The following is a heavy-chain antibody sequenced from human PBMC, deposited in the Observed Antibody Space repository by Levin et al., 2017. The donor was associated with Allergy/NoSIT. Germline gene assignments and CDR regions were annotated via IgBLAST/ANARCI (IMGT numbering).Heavy chain of an antibody. D-gene: IGHD1-26*01. CDR2: IWYDGSNK. Sequence: GGSLRLSCAASGFTFSSYGMHWVRQAPGKGLEWVAVIWYDGSNKYYADSVKGRFTISRDNSKNTLYLQMNSLRAEDTAVYYCARDGRSGSYQEGASFDYWGQGTLVTVSS. CDR1: GFTFSSYG. CDR3: ARDGRSGSYQEGASFDY. V-gene: IGHV3-33*01. J-gene: IGHJ4*02.